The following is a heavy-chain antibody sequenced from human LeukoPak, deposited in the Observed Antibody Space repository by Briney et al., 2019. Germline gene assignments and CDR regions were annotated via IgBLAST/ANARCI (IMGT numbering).Heavy chain of an antibody. J-gene: IGHJ4*02. V-gene: IGHV3-33*01. Sequence: GGSLRLSCAASGFTFSSYGMHWVRQAPGKGLEWVAVIWYDGSNYFYADSVKGRFTISRDNSKNTLYLQMNSLRAEDTAVYYCARDQEPRGYSTRPDYWGQGTLVTVSS. CDR1: GFTFSSYG. D-gene: IGHD5-18*01. CDR2: IWYDGSNY. CDR3: ARDQEPRGYSTRPDY.